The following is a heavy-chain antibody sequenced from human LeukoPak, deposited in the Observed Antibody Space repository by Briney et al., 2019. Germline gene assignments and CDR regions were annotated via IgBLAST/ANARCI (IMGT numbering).Heavy chain of an antibody. D-gene: IGHD2-8*01. J-gene: IGHJ4*02. CDR1: GYTFTTYP. CDR3: ALISYCTTVTCYYLDY. CDR2: ITTYNGDT. Sequence: PGASVKVSCKTSGYTFTTYPINWVRQAPGQGLEWMGWITTYNGDTNYAQNLQGRVTMTADTSTSTAYMELRSLRSDDTAVYYCALISYCTTVTCYYLDYWGQGTLVTVPS. V-gene: IGHV1-18*01.